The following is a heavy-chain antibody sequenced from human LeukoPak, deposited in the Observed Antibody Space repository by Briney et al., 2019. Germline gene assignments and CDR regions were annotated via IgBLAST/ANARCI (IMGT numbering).Heavy chain of an antibody. CDR1: GFTFSSYG. Sequence: AGGSLRLSCAASGFTFSSYGMSWVRQAPGKGLEWVSAISGSGGSTYYADSVKGRFTISRDNSKNTLYLQMNSLRAEDTAVYYCARDGGYSGYDFYYWGQGTLVTVSS. D-gene: IGHD5-12*01. CDR3: ARDGGYSGYDFYY. V-gene: IGHV3-23*01. J-gene: IGHJ4*02. CDR2: ISGSGGST.